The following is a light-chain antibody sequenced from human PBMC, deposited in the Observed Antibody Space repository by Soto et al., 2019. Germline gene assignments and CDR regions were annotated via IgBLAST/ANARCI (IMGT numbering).Light chain of an antibody. Sequence: EIVMTQSPATLSVSPGAVVTVSFRASQSVSSSLAWYRQKPGQAPRLLIYAASTRATGIPARFTGSGSGTEFTLTISSLQSEDFAFYYCQQYTYRPRTFGQGTKVDIK. V-gene: IGKV3-15*01. J-gene: IGKJ1*01. CDR1: QSVSSS. CDR2: AAS. CDR3: QQYTYRPRT.